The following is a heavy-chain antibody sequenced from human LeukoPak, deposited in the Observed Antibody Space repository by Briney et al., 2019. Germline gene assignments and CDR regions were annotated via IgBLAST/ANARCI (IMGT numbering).Heavy chain of an antibody. D-gene: IGHD3-10*01. J-gene: IGHJ5*02. V-gene: IGHV1-18*01. CDR1: GYTFTSYG. Sequence: ASVKVSCKASGYTFTSYGISWVRQAPGQGLEWMGWISAYNGSTNYAQKLQGRVTMTTDTSTSTAYMELRSLRSDDTAVYYCARGKVVVRGVNWEPWFDPWGQGTLVTASS. CDR3: ARGKVVVRGVNWEPWFDP. CDR2: ISAYNGST.